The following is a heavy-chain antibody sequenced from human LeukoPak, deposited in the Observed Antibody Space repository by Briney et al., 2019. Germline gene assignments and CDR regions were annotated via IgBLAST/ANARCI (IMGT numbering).Heavy chain of an antibody. CDR3: ARDLDSSRNWFDP. V-gene: IGHV1-46*01. Sequence: ASVKVSCKASGYTFINYYIHWVRQAPGLRLEWMGIINPYVGSTTYAQKFQGRITMTRDTSTSTVYMELSSLRSEDTAVYYCARDLDSSRNWFDPWGQGTLVSVSS. J-gene: IGHJ5*02. CDR2: INPYVGST. D-gene: IGHD6-13*01. CDR1: GYTFINYY.